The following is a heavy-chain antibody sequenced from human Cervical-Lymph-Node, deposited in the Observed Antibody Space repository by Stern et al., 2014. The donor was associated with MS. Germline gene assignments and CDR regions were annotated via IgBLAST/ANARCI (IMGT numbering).Heavy chain of an antibody. Sequence: VQLVESGPGLVKPSETLSLTCTVSGGSITTYYWSWIRQPPGMGLEWIGYIHYSETTKYNPSLKSRLTMSLDTSKSQFSLNLRYVTAADTAVYYCARVLNSGRSDYWGQGTLITVSS. CDR3: ARVLNSGRSDY. CDR1: GGSITTYY. J-gene: IGHJ4*02. CDR2: IHYSETT. V-gene: IGHV4-59*01. D-gene: IGHD5-12*01.